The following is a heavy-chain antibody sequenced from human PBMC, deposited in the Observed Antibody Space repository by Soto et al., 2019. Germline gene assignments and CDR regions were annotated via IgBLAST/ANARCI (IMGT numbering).Heavy chain of an antibody. V-gene: IGHV3-48*01. CDR1: GFTFSSYS. CDR2: ISSSSSTI. J-gene: IGHJ6*03. D-gene: IGHD2-2*01. Sequence: GGSLRLSCAASGFTFSSYSMNWVRQAPGKGLEWVSYISSSSSTIYYADSVKGRFTISRDNAKNSLYLQMNSLRAEDTAVYYCARDSCSSTSCYREDYYYYYYMDVWGKGTTVTVSS. CDR3: ARDSCSSTSCYREDYYYYYYMDV.